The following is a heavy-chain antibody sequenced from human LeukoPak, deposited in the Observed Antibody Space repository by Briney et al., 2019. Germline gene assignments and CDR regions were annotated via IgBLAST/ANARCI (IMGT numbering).Heavy chain of an antibody. D-gene: IGHD6-19*01. CDR3: ASRPSRGSGWYGDRGYYFDY. J-gene: IGHJ4*02. CDR2: IIPIFGTA. Sequence: SVKVSCKASGGTFSSYAISWVRQAPGQGLEWMGGIIPIFGTANYAQKFQGRVTITADESTSTAYMELSSLRSEDTAVYYCASRPSRGSGWYGDRGYYFDYWGQGTLVTVSS. V-gene: IGHV1-69*01. CDR1: GGTFSSYA.